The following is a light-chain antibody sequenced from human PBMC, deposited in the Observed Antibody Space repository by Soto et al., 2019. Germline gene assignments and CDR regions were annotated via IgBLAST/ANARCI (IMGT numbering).Light chain of an antibody. V-gene: IGKV1-12*01. CDR2: AAS. J-gene: IGKJ4*01. Sequence: DIQMTQPPSSLSASVVDRVTITCRASQDLDRWLAWYQQKPGEDPKVLSYAASKLRGGVPPRFSGSGSGADFSLNNGRLNPEDVATYYCKQSRCFPLTFGGGTKVEIK. CDR1: QDLDRW. CDR3: KQSRCFPLT.